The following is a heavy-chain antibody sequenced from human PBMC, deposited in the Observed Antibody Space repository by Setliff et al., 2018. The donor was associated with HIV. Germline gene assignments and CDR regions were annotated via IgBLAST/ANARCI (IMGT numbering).Heavy chain of an antibody. CDR1: GDSISNYY. V-gene: IGHV4-4*07. CDR3: ARETYYYDNPQYYYYYMDV. Sequence: PSETLSLTCTVSGDSISNYYWTWIRQPAGKGLEWIGRINTRGNTNYNPSLKSRVTMSIDTSKNQFSLKLRSVTAADTAVYYCARETYYYDNPQYYYYYMDVWGKGTTVTVSS. J-gene: IGHJ6*03. D-gene: IGHD3-22*01. CDR2: INTRGNT.